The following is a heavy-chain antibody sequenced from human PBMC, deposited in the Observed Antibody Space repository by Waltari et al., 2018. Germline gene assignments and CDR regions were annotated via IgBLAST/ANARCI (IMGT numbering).Heavy chain of an antibody. CDR2: IYSGGST. CDR3: AKDRATSSNSGSYSFDY. V-gene: IGHV3-23*03. CDR1: GGTFSSYA. D-gene: IGHD1-26*01. Sequence: VQLVQSGAEVKKPGSSVKVSCKASGGTFSSYAMSWVRQAPGKGLEWVSVIYSGGSTDYADSVKGRFTISRDNSKNTLYLQMNSLRAEDTAVYDCAKDRATSSNSGSYSFDYWGQGTLVTVSS. J-gene: IGHJ4*02.